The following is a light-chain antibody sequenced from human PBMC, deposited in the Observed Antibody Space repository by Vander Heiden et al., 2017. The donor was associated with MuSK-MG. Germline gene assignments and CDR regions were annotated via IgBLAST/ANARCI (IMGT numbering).Light chain of an antibody. CDR2: AAS. CDR3: QQHKSYPNT. Sequence: DIRLTQSPSFLSASVGDRVTIACRASQGISSSLAWYQQKPGKAPKLLIYAASTLQSGVPSRFSGSGSGTEFTLTVISLQPEDFATYYCQQHKSYPNTCGGGTKLEIK. J-gene: IGKJ4*01. CDR1: QGISSS. V-gene: IGKV1-9*01.